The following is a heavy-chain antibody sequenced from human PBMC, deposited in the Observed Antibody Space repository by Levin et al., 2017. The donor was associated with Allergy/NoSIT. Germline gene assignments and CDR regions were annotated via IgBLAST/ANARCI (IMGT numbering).Heavy chain of an antibody. J-gene: IGHJ6*02. V-gene: IGHV4-38-2*01. Sequence: SETLSLTCAVSGYSISSGYYWGWIRQSPGKGLEWIATIYQSGSTYYNSSLRGRVTISIDTSKNQFSLTLTSVTAADTAVYFCARFGASRALSVAYYYYGLDVWGQGTTVTVS. CDR3: ARFGASRALSVAYYYYGLDV. CDR1: GYSISSGYY. D-gene: IGHD3-16*01. CDR2: IYQSGST.